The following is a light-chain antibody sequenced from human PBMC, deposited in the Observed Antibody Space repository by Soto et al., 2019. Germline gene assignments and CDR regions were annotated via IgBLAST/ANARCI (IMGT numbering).Light chain of an antibody. CDR1: RSDGGSYNL. CDR2: EVI. Sequence: QPVLTELASVHGASRKAHALCRPVTRSDGGSYNLVSWYQQHPGKAPKLMMYEVIKRPSGVSNRFSGSNSGNTASLTISGLQAEDEADDYCCSYAGSSTYVFGTGTKVTV. V-gene: IGLV2-23*02. J-gene: IGLJ1*01. CDR3: CSYAGSSTYV.